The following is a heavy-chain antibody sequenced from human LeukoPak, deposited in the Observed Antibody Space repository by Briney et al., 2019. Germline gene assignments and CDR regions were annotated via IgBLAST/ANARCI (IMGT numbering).Heavy chain of an antibody. D-gene: IGHD3-3*01. J-gene: IGHJ4*02. V-gene: IGHV4-4*02. CDR2: IYHSGST. CDR1: GGSISSSNW. CDR3: ARNQGFLEWLSLDY. Sequence: PSGTLSLTCAVSGGSISSSNWWSWVRQPPGKGLEWIGEIYHSGSTDYNPSLKSRVTISVDKSKNQFSLKLSSVTAADTAVYYCARNQGFLEWLSLDYWGQGTLVTVSS.